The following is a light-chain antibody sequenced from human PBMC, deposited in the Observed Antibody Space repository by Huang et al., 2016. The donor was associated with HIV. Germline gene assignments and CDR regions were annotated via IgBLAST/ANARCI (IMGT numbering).Light chain of an antibody. Sequence: IQLTQSPSSLSASVGDRVTITCRASQGISSYLAWYQQKPGKAPKLLIYAASTLQSGVPSRFSDSGSGTDSTLTISSLQPEDFATYYCQQLNSYPWTFGQGTKVETK. J-gene: IGKJ1*01. CDR3: QQLNSYPWT. CDR1: QGISSY. V-gene: IGKV1-9*01. CDR2: AAS.